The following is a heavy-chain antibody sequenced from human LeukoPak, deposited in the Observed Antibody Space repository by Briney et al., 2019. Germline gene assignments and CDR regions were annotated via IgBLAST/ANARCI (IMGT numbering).Heavy chain of an antibody. CDR2: ISAYNGNT. CDR1: GYTFTSYG. J-gene: IGHJ6*03. CDR3: ARGQQLALDYYYYMDV. Sequence: ASVKVSCKASGYTFTSYGISWVRQAPGQGLEWMGWISAYNGNTNYAQKLQGRVTMTTDTSTSTAYMELRSLRSDDTAVYYCARGQQLALDYYYYMDVWAKGPRSPSP. V-gene: IGHV1-18*01. D-gene: IGHD6-13*01.